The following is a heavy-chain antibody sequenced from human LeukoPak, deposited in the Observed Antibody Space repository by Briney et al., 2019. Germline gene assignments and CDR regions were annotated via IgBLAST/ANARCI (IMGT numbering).Heavy chain of an antibody. CDR1: RYTFTSYG. J-gene: IGHJ6*03. D-gene: IGHD2-2*01. CDR3: AREAVPAAKGYYYMDV. V-gene: IGHV1-18*01. CDR2: ISAYNGNT. Sequence: ASVKVSCKASRYTFTSYGISWVRQAPGQGLEWMGWISAYNGNTNYAQKLQGRVTMTTDTSTSTAYMELRSLRSDDTAVYYCAREAVPAAKGYYYMDVWGKGTTVTVSS.